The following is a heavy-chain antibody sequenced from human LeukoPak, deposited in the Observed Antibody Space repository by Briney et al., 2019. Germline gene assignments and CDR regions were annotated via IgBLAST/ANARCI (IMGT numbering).Heavy chain of an antibody. Sequence: GGSLRLSCAASGFTFSSYAMSWVRQAPGKGLEGVSAISGSGGSTYYADSVKDRLTISRDNSKHTLYLQMNGLRAEDTGVYYCAKVEWSGYVSSGYYPLFDYGGQGTLVTVSS. CDR3: AKVEWSGYVSSGYYPLFDY. J-gene: IGHJ4*02. CDR1: GFTFSSYA. CDR2: ISGSGGST. V-gene: IGHV3-23*01. D-gene: IGHD3-22*01.